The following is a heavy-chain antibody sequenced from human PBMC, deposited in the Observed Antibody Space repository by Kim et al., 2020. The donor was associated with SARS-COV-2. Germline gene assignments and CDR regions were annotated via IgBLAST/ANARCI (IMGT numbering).Heavy chain of an antibody. CDR2: IKSKTDGGTT. D-gene: IGHD6-13*01. J-gene: IGHJ5*02. V-gene: IGHV3-15*01. CDR3: TTDLRSSSWYPTNWFDP. Sequence: GGSLRLSCAASGFTFSNAWMSWVRQAPGKGLEWVGRIKSKTDGGTTDYAAPVKGRFTISRDDSKNTLYLQMNSLKTEDTDVYYCTTDLRSSSWYPTNWFDPWRQGTLVTVSS. CDR1: GFTFSNAW.